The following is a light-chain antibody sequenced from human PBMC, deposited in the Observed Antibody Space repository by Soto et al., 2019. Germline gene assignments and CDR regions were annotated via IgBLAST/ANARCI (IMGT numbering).Light chain of an antibody. CDR1: QSINSY. J-gene: IGKJ3*01. Sequence: DIQMTQSPSSLSASVGDRVTITCRASQSINSYLNWYQQKPGKAPKPLIYAASSLQSGVPSRFSGSGAGTDFTLTISSLQPEDFAIYYCQQSYSVPNTFGPGTTVDVK. V-gene: IGKV1-39*01. CDR2: AAS. CDR3: QQSYSVPNT.